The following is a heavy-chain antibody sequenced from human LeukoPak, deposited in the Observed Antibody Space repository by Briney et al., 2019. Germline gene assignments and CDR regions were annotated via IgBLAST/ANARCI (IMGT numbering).Heavy chain of an antibody. V-gene: IGHV4-38-2*02. D-gene: IGHD3-22*01. CDR3: AREVFYDSHAFDI. CDR1: GYSISSGYY. CDR2: IYHSGST. Sequence: SETLSLTCTVSGYSISSGYYWGWIRQPPGKGLEWIGSIYHSGSTYYNPSLKSRVTISVDTSKNQFSLKLSSVTAADTAVYYCAREVFYDSHAFDIWGQGTMVTVSS. J-gene: IGHJ3*02.